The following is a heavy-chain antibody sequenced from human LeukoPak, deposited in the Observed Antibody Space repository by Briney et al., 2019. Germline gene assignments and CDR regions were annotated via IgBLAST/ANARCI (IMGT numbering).Heavy chain of an antibody. CDR1: GFTFSSYA. Sequence: GGSLRLSCAASGFTFSSYAMHWVRQAPGKGLEWVAVISYDGSNKYYADSVKGRFTISRDNSKNTLYLQMNSLRAEDTAMYYCARDLKLRYYYDSSGPGYWGQGTLVTVSS. CDR3: ARDLKLRYYYDSSGPGY. D-gene: IGHD3-22*01. CDR2: ISYDGSNK. V-gene: IGHV3-30-3*01. J-gene: IGHJ4*02.